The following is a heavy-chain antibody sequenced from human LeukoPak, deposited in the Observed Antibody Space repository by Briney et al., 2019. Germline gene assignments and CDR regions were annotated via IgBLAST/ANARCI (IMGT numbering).Heavy chain of an antibody. CDR2: INPNSGDT. J-gene: IGHJ4*02. CDR3: ARDLGDYGPRTF. D-gene: IGHD4-17*01. V-gene: IGHV1-2*02. CDR1: GYTFTGSD. Sequence: ASVKASCKASGYTFTGSDIHWVRQAPGQGPEWMGWINPNSGDTNYVQKFQGRVTMTRDTSISTAYMELSRLTSDDTAVYYCARDLGDYGPRTFWGQGTLVTVSS.